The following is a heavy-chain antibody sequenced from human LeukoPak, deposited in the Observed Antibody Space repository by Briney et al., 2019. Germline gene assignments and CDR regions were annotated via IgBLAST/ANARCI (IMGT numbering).Heavy chain of an antibody. Sequence: SETLSLTCTVSGGSISADHWVWIRQPAGKGLEWIGRLHISGNTNYNPSLKSRVTISLDTSKNQFSLRMTSATAADTAVYFCARDPLRSSFDLWGQGILVSVSS. J-gene: IGHJ4*02. CDR1: GGSISADH. CDR2: LHISGNT. V-gene: IGHV4-4*07. CDR3: ARDPLRSSFDL. D-gene: IGHD1-26*01.